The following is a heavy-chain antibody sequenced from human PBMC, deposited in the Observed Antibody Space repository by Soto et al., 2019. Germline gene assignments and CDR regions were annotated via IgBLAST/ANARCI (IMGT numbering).Heavy chain of an antibody. J-gene: IGHJ6*02. CDR2: IRSKTNNYAT. Sequence: GGLLRLSCAASGLTFSDSAIHWVRQASGKGLEWVGRIRSKTNNYATTYAASVKGRFTISRDNSKNTLYLQMNSLRAEDTAVYYCARVLTLLWFGELSPYYGMDVWGQGTTVTVSS. CDR1: GLTFSDSA. CDR3: ARVLTLLWFGELSPYYGMDV. V-gene: IGHV3-73*01. D-gene: IGHD3-10*01.